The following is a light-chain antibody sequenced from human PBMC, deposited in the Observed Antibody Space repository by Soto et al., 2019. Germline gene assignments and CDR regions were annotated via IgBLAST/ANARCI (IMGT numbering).Light chain of an antibody. Sequence: QSVLTQPPSVSGAPGQRVTISCTGSSSNIGAGYDVHWYQQLPGTAPKLLIFGNSNRPSGVPDRFSGSKSGTSASLAITGLQAEDEADYSCHSYDSSLSGYVFGTGTKLTVL. CDR1: SSNIGAGYD. J-gene: IGLJ1*01. CDR3: HSYDSSLSGYV. CDR2: GNS. V-gene: IGLV1-40*01.